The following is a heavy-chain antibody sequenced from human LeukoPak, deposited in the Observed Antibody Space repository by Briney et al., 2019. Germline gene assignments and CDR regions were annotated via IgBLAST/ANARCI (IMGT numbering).Heavy chain of an antibody. Sequence: GGSLRLSCAASGFNFSIYAMTWVRQAPGKGLEWVSVISGSGATTYYADSVKGRFTISRDNSKIPLYLQVISLRAEDTAVYYCAKGGGELRYYFDYWGQGTLVTVSS. D-gene: IGHD3-16*01. J-gene: IGHJ4*02. CDR2: ISGSGATT. V-gene: IGHV3-23*01. CDR1: GFNFSIYA. CDR3: AKGGGELRYYFDY.